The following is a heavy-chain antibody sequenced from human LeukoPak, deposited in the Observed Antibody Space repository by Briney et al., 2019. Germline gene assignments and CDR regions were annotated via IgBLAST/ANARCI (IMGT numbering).Heavy chain of an antibody. J-gene: IGHJ4*02. CDR2: ISGSGGST. CDR1: GSTFSSYA. CDR3: ARESDIAVAGNSFDY. V-gene: IGHV3-23*01. Sequence: PGGALRLSCAASGSTFSSYAMSWVRQAPGKGLEWVSAISGSGGSTYYADSVKGRFTISRDNSKNTLYLQMNSLRAEDTAVYYCARESDIAVAGNSFDYWGQGTLVTVSS. D-gene: IGHD6-19*01.